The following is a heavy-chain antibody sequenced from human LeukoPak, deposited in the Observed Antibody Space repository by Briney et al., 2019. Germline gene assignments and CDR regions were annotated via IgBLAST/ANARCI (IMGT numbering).Heavy chain of an antibody. D-gene: IGHD6-13*01. Sequence: PGGSLRLSCAASGFTFSSYHMNWVRQAPGKGLEWLSYIQSSTGSMIYADSVKGRFTVSRDNAKNSLYLQMNSLRAEDTAVYYCAGEGGSSWSSPYYFDYWGQGTLVTVSS. CDR3: AGEGGSSWSSPYYFDY. V-gene: IGHV3-48*01. CDR1: GFTFSSYH. CDR2: IQSSTGSM. J-gene: IGHJ4*02.